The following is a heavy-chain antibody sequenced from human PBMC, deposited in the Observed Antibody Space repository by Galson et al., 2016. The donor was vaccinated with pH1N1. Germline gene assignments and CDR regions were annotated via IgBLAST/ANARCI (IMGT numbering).Heavy chain of an antibody. D-gene: IGHD4-17*01. CDR3: ARQNDYGDYRGDAFDI. V-gene: IGHV5-51*01. J-gene: IGHJ3*02. CDR1: GYKFARSW. Sequence: QSGAEVKKPGESLKISCKGSGYKFARSWIGWVRQMPGKGLEWMGIIYLGGSLIRYRPSFQGQVTISADKSINIVYLEWSSLKASDTATYYCARQNDYGDYRGDAFDIWGQGTMVTVSS. CDR2: IYLGGSLI.